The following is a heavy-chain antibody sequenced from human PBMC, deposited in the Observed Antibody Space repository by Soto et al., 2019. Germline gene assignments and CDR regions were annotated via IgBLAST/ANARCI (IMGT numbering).Heavy chain of an antibody. D-gene: IGHD3-16*01. CDR1: GFTFSNYW. J-gene: IGHJ4*02. CDR3: ATAIGSGG. CDR2: MNGDGRSI. V-gene: IGHV3-74*01. Sequence: EVQLVESGGGLVQPGGSLRLSCSASGFTFSNYWMHWVRQVPGKGLVWVSGMNGDGRSIGYADSVKGRFTISRDNVKNTLYLQMNSLRAEDTAVYYCATAIGSGGWGQGTLVTVSS.